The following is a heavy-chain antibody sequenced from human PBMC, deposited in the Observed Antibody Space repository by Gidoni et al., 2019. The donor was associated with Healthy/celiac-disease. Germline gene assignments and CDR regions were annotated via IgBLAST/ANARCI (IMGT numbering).Heavy chain of an antibody. CDR3: ATGTVTTGPFDY. CDR1: GGSISSYY. CDR2: IYYSGST. Sequence: QVQLQESGPGLVKPSETLSLTCTVSGGSISSYYWSWIRQPPGKGLEWIGYIYYSGSTNYNPSLKSRVTISVDTSKNQFSLKLSSVTAADTAVYYCATGTVTTGPFDYWGQGTLVTVSS. J-gene: IGHJ4*02. D-gene: IGHD4-4*01. V-gene: IGHV4-59*08.